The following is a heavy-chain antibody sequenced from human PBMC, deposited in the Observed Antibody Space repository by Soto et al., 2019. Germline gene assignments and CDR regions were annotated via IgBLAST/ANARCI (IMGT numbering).Heavy chain of an antibody. V-gene: IGHV1-18*04. D-gene: IGHD3-9*01. J-gene: IGHJ4*02. CDR3: ARGPQSPNFDWLFYFDY. Sequence: ASVKVSCKASGYTFTSYYMHWVRQAPGQGLEWMGWISAYNGNTNYAQKLQGRVAMTTDTSTSTAYMELSSLRSEDTAVYYCARGPQSPNFDWLFYFDYWGQGTLVTVSS. CDR1: GYTFTSYY. CDR2: ISAYNGNT.